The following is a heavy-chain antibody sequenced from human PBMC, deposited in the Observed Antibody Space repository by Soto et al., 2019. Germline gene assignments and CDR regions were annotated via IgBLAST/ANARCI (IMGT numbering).Heavy chain of an antibody. V-gene: IGHV1-69*02. CDR3: ASGGGYYDILTGLFSPSYYMDV. J-gene: IGHJ6*03. CDR2: IIPFLGIA. CDR1: GGTFSSYT. Sequence: SVKVSCKASGGTFSSYTISWVRQAPGQGLEWMGRIIPFLGIANYAQKFQGRVTITADKSTSTAYMELSSLRSEDTAVYYCASGGGYYDILTGLFSPSYYMDVRGKGTTVTVSS. D-gene: IGHD3-9*01.